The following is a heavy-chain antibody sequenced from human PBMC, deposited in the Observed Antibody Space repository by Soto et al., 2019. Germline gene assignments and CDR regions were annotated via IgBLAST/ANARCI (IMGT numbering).Heavy chain of an antibody. V-gene: IGHV3-23*01. CDR1: GFNFRNHA. CDR2: ISGHAGAT. Sequence: EVQRLESGGGLVRPGGSLRVSCAVSGFNFRNHAMSWVRQAQGKVLEWVSGISGHAGATYYPDSVKGRFTISRDNSRNKLYRQMNSLRAADTAIYYWAKDLGTTGIGGWVDSWGQGTLVTVSS. D-gene: IGHD1-1*01. J-gene: IGHJ5*01. CDR3: AKDLGTTGIGGWVDS.